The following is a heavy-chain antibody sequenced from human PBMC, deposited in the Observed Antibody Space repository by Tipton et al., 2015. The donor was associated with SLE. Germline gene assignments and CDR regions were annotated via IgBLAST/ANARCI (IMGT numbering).Heavy chain of an antibody. CDR2: IDPSDSYT. J-gene: IGHJ5*02. Sequence: QLVQSGAEVKKPGESLRISCKGSGYSFTSYWISWVRQMPGKGLEWMGRIDPSDSYTNYSPSFQGHVTISADKSISTAYLQWSSLKASDTAMYYCARGYCGGDCSLNWFDPWGQGTLVTVSS. V-gene: IGHV5-10-1*01. CDR1: GYSFTSYW. D-gene: IGHD2-21*02. CDR3: ARGYCGGDCSLNWFDP.